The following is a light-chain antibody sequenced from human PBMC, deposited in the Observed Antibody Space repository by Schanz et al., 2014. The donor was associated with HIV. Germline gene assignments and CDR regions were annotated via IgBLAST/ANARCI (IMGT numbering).Light chain of an antibody. J-gene: IGLJ3*02. Sequence: QSVLTQPPSVSGAPGQRVTISCTGSRSNTGAGYDVHWYQHLPGTAPKLLIYGSTNRPSGVSNRFSGSKSGNTASLTISGLQAEDEADYYCSSYTRADTWVFGGGTKLTVL. CDR1: RSNTGAGYD. CDR3: SSYTRADTWV. CDR2: GST. V-gene: IGLV1-40*01.